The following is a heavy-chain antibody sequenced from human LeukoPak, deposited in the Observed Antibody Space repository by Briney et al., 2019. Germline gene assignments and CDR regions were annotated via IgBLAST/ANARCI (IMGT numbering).Heavy chain of an antibody. J-gene: IGHJ4*02. CDR2: ISAYSGTT. D-gene: IGHD6-19*01. Sequence: ASVKVSCKASGYTFTSNGISWVRQAPGEGLEWMGWISAYSGTTKYVQKFQGRVTMTTDTSTSTAYMELRSLRSDDTAVYYCARETSSGSCDYWGQGTLLPSPQ. CDR3: ARETSSGSCDY. V-gene: IGHV1-18*01. CDR1: GYTFTSNG.